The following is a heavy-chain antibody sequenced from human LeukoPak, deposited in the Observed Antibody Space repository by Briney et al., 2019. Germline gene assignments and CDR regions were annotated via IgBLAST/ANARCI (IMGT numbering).Heavy chain of an antibody. V-gene: IGHV4-59*01. CDR3: ARDSAYYYGSGTRRGWLDP. D-gene: IGHD3-10*01. J-gene: IGHJ5*02. CDR1: GGSISSYY. Sequence: SETLSLTCTVSGGSISSYYWSWIRQPPGKGLEWIGYIYYSGSTNYSPSLKSRVTISVDTSKNQFSLKLSSVTAADTAVYYCARDSAYYYGSGTRRGWLDPWGQGTLVTVSS. CDR2: IYYSGST.